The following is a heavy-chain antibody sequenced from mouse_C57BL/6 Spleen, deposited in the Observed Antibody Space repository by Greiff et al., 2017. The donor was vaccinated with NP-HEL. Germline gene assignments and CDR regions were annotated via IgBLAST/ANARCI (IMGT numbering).Heavy chain of an antibody. V-gene: IGHV14-4*01. CDR3: TTSSGTGGY. Sequence: SGAELVRPGASVKLSCTASGFNIKDDYMHWVKQRPEQGLEWIGWIDPENGDTEYASKFQGKATITADTSSNTAYLQLSSLTSEDTAVYYCTTSSGTGGYWGQGTTLTVSS. CDR1: GFNIKDDY. CDR2: IDPENGDT. J-gene: IGHJ2*01. D-gene: IGHD3-2*02.